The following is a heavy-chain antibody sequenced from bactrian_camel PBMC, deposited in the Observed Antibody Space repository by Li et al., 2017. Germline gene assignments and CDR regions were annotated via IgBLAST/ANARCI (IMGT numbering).Heavy chain of an antibody. V-gene: IGHV3S55*01. CDR2: IDSNGST. J-gene: IGHJ4*01. Sequence: VQLVESGGGSVQAGGSLRLSCAASGYTYSSYCMGWFRKAPGKERKGVATIDSNGSTTYADSVKGRFTISKDDAKNALTLQMNALKPEDTGMYYCAVTPLFVTSPSVYCAGPGRGNEYLYWGQGTQV. D-gene: IGHD3*01. CDR3: AVTPLFVTSPSVYCAGPGRGNEYLY. CDR1: GYTYSSYC.